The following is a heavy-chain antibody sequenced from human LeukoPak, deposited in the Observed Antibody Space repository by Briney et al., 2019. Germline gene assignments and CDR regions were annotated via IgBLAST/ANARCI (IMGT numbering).Heavy chain of an antibody. CDR1: GFTVSSNY. V-gene: IGHV3-66*01. D-gene: IGHD3-10*01. CDR3: ARVTSITMVRGVIRGGYYFDY. Sequence: GGSLRLSCAASGFTVSSNYMSWVRQAPGKGLEWVSVIYSGGSTYYADSVKGRFTISRDNSKNTLYLQMNSLRAEDTAVYYCARVTSITMVRGVIRGGYYFDYWGQGTLVTVSS. J-gene: IGHJ4*02. CDR2: IYSGGST.